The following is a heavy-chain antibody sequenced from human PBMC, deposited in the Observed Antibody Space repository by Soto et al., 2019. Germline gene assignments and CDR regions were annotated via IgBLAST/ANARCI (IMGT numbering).Heavy chain of an antibody. CDR2: ISGGGGST. V-gene: IGHV3-23*01. D-gene: IGHD2-15*01. Sequence: EVQLLESGGGLVQPGGSLRLSCAASGFTFSSYAMSWVRQAPGKGLEWVSGISGGGGSTYYAGSVKGRFTISRDNSKNTLYLQMNSLRAEDTAVYYCAKQAIVVVVAATDWSFDLWGRGTLVTVSS. J-gene: IGHJ2*01. CDR1: GFTFSSYA. CDR3: AKQAIVVVVAATDWSFDL.